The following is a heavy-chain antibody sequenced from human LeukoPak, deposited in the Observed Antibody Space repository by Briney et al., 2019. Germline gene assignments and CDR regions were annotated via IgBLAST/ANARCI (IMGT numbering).Heavy chain of an antibody. V-gene: IGHV1-2*02. CDR2: IIPNSGAA. Sequence: ASVKVSCKASGYTFTGYNIHWVRQAPGQGLEWMGWIIPNSGAAGYAQKFQGRVTMTRNTSISTAYMELSSLRSEDTAVYYCARERSCSGGSCYWFDPWGQGTLVTVSS. CDR3: ARERSCSGGSCYWFDP. D-gene: IGHD2-15*01. CDR1: GYTFTGYN. J-gene: IGHJ5*02.